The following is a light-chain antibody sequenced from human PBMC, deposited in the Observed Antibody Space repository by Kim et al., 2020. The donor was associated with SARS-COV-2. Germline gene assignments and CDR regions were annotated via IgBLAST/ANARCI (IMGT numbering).Light chain of an antibody. V-gene: IGKV3-11*01. CDR3: QQRSNWPRLT. Sequence: GERASRPWRASQSVGCSVAWSQMKPGQATRLLIYVASDRATGILARFSGSGSETDFTLTISSLEPEDFAVYYCQQRSNWPRLTFGGGTKVDIK. CDR2: VAS. CDR1: QSVGCS. J-gene: IGKJ4*01.